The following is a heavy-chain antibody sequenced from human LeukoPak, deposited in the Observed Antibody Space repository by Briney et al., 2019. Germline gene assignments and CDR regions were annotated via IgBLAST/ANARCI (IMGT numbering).Heavy chain of an antibody. Sequence: GSALRLSCAASGFPFSGSGMHWVRQAPGKGLEWVAIIWYDGSNQYYADSVKGRFTISRDNSKNTVDLQMNSLRVEDTAVYYCTRDHITSWQIDFWGQGTMVTVSS. CDR2: IWYDGSNQ. J-gene: IGHJ4*02. CDR3: TRDHITSWQIDF. D-gene: IGHD2-2*01. V-gene: IGHV3-33*01. CDR1: GFPFSGSG.